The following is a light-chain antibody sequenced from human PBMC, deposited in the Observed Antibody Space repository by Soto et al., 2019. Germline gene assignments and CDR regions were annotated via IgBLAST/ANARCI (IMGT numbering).Light chain of an antibody. CDR1: SSHVGDYSF. Sequence: QSALTQPRSVSGSPGQSVIISCTGTSSHVGDYSFVSRYQHHPGKAPKVKIYDVSKRPSGVPDRFSGSKSGNTASLTISGLQAEDEADYYCCSYAGRYTYVFGTGTKLTVL. V-gene: IGLV2-11*01. CDR3: CSYAGRYTYV. CDR2: DVS. J-gene: IGLJ1*01.